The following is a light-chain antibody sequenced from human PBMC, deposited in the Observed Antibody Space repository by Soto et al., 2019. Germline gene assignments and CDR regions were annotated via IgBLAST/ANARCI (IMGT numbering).Light chain of an antibody. CDR3: SSYAGTNNYV. Sequence: QSALTQPPSASGSPGQSVTISCTGTSSDVGGYNYVSWYQQHPGKAPKLMIYEVSKRPSGVPDRFSGSKSGNTASLTVSGLQAEDEADYYCSSYAGTNNYVCGTGTKVT. CDR1: SSDVGGYNY. V-gene: IGLV2-8*01. J-gene: IGLJ1*01. CDR2: EVS.